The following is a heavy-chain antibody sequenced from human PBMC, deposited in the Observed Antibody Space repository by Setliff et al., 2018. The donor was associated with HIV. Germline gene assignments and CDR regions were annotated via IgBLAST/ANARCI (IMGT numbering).Heavy chain of an antibody. CDR1: GGSISSSIYY. V-gene: IGHV4-39*07. CDR3: GIEGDDYNEY. Sequence: SETLSLTCTVSGGSISSSIYYWGWIRQPPGKGLEWIGFIYYSGSTYYYGGSTYYNPSLKSRVTISVDTSKNQFSLKLSSVTAADTAVYYCGIEGDDYNEYWGQGTLVTVSS. J-gene: IGHJ4*02. CDR2: IYYSGSTYYYGGST. D-gene: IGHD3-16*01.